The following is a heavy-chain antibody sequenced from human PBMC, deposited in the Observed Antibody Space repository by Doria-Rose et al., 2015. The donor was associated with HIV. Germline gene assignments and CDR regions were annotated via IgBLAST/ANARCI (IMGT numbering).Heavy chain of an antibody. Sequence: GLEWIGEINHSGTTNKNPSLESRVTISVDTSKNQVSLNLTSVTAADTAVYYCVREKGRVFDYWGQGTLVTVSS. CDR2: INHSGTT. CDR3: VREKGRVFDY. V-gene: IGHV4-34*01. J-gene: IGHJ4*02.